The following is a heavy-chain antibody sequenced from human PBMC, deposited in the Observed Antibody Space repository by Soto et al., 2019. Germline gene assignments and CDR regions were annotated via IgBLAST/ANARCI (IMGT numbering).Heavy chain of an antibody. Sequence: QVQLQQSGAGLLEPSETLALACGVYGGSFSGYIWTWIGQTPGKGLQWIGQINHSGSANYNPSLKSRVTISVHTSNSQFSLELSSVTAADTAVYYSARGLITGSQYSGGWYYFDSWGQGTQVTVSS. CDR1: GGSFSGYI. CDR2: INHSGSA. V-gene: IGHV4-34*01. J-gene: IGHJ4*02. CDR3: ARGLITGSQYSGGWYYFDS. D-gene: IGHD1-26*01.